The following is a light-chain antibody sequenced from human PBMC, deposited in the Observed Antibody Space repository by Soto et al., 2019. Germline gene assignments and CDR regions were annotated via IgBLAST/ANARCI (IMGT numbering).Light chain of an antibody. Sequence: EVLLTQSPATLSVSPGESVTLSCRASQSINTILAWYQQKPGQAPRLLIYDASYRAAGIPARFSGRGSGTDFTLTINSLEPEDFAVYHCQQRSIWPLTFGGGTRVE. CDR2: DAS. V-gene: IGKV3-11*01. CDR3: QQRSIWPLT. J-gene: IGKJ4*01. CDR1: QSINTI.